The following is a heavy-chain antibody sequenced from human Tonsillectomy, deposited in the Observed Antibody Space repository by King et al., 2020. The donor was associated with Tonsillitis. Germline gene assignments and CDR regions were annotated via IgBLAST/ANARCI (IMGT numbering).Heavy chain of an antibody. V-gene: IGHV4-34*01. D-gene: IGHD2-2*01. CDR3: ARLVPATTYYYNGMDV. CDR2: INHSGST. CDR1: GGSFSGYY. Sequence: VQLQQWGAGLLKSSETLSLTCAVYGGSFSGYYWSWIRQPPGKGLEWIGEINHSGSTNYNPSLKSRVSISVDTSKNQFSLQLSSVTAADTAVYYCARLVPATTYYYNGMDVWGQGTAVTVSS. J-gene: IGHJ6*02.